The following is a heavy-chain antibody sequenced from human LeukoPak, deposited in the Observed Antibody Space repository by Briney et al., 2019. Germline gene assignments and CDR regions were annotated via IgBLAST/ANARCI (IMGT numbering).Heavy chain of an antibody. V-gene: IGHV3-64*01. J-gene: IGHJ4*02. CDR2: ISSNGGST. CDR3: ARDRGVAEYSFDY. CDR1: GFTFSSYA. Sequence: GGSLRLSCAASGFTFSSYAMHWVRQAPGKGLEYVSAISSNGGSTYYANSVKGRVTISRDNSKNKLSLQMGSLRAEDMAVYYCARDRGVAEYSFDYWGQGTLVTVSS. D-gene: IGHD3-10*01.